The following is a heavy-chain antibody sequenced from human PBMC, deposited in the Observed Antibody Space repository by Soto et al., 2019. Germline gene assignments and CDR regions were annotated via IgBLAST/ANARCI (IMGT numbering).Heavy chain of an antibody. CDR2: IWYDGSNK. D-gene: IGHD2-15*01. CDR1: GFTFSSYG. V-gene: IGHV3-33*01. J-gene: IGHJ6*02. CDR3: ASEYCSGGSCYYSGTDV. Sequence: QVQLVESGGGVVQPGRSLRLSCAASGFTFSSYGMHWVRQAPGKGLEWVAVIWYDGSNKYYADSVKGRFTISRDNSKNTLYLQMNSLRAEDTAVYYCASEYCSGGSCYYSGTDVWGQGTTFTVSS.